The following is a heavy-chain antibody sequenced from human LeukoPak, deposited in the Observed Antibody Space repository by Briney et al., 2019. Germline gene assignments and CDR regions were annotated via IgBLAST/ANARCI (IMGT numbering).Heavy chain of an antibody. D-gene: IGHD1-14*01. V-gene: IGHV4-59*01. J-gene: IGHJ6*03. CDR3: AMSATGPRHYYYYYYMDV. CDR2: IYYSGTT. CDR1: GGSMSAYF. Sequence: PSETLSLTCTVSGGSMSAYFWSWIRQPPGKGLEWIGYIYYSGTTNYNPSLKSRVTISVDTSKNQFSLKLSSVTAADAAVYYCAMSATGPRHYYYYYYMDVWGKGTTVTVSS.